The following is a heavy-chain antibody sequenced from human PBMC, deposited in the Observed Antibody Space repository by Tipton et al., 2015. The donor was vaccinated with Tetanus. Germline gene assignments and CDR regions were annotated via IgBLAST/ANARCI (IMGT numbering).Heavy chain of an antibody. D-gene: IGHD1-1*01. J-gene: IGHJ6*02. Sequence: SLRLSCTASGFTFSDYYMSWIRQAPGKGLEWVSDMSSSGITKNYADSVRGRFTISRDNAKNTVYLQMNSLRAEDTAVYFCARRSLTNYGLDVWGQGTPVTVSS. CDR2: MSSSGITK. CDR3: ARRSLTNYGLDV. V-gene: IGHV3-11*04. CDR1: GFTFSDYY.